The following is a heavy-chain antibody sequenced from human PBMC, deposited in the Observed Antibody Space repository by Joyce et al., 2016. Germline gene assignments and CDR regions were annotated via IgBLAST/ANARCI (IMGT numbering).Heavy chain of an antibody. CDR2: ISRDNTYI. CDR1: GFIFSSYG. J-gene: IGHJ4*02. D-gene: IGHD4-11*01. Sequence: EVQLVESGGGLVKPGESLRLSCSASGFIFSSYGMTWVRQAPGKVLEWVSSISRDNTYIFHADSVKGRFTISRDNARNSLYWQMNSLRAEDTAVYYCARDVLTTVTKAYGYWGQGTLVAVSS. CDR3: ARDVLTTVTKAYGY. V-gene: IGHV3-21*01.